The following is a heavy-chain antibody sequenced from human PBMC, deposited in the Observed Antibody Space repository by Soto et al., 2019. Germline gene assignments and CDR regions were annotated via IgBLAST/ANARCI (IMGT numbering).Heavy chain of an antibody. CDR1: GGSINSGDYS. Sequence: SETLSLTCTVSGGSINSGDYSWTWIRQPPGKGLEWIGYIYHAGTTYYNMSLKSRVTISRDNSKNTLYLQMNSLRAEDTAVYYCAKDGRRFLEWLSHVDYWGQGTLVTVSS. D-gene: IGHD3-3*01. CDR3: AKDGRRFLEWLSHVDY. CDR2: IYHAGTT. V-gene: IGHV4-30-2*02. J-gene: IGHJ4*02.